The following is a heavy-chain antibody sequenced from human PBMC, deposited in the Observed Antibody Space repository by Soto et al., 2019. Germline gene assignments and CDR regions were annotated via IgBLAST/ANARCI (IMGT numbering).Heavy chain of an antibody. Sequence: QVQLLESGPGLVKPSQTLSLTCTVPGGSISIGGYYWSWIRQHPGKGLEWIGYIYYSGVTYYSPSLKSRVTISIDTSKNQFSLKLSSVTAADTAVYYCAGGVLYWGQGTLVTVSS. V-gene: IGHV4-31*03. J-gene: IGHJ4*02. CDR3: AGGVLY. CDR1: GGSISIGGYY. CDR2: IYYSGVT.